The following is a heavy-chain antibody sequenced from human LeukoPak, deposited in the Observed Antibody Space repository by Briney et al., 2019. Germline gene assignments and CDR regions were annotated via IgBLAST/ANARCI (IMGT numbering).Heavy chain of an antibody. CDR1: GFTFSTYS. J-gene: IGHJ4*02. CDR3: AQQLGRNY. Sequence: PGGSLRLSCVASGFTFSTYSMNWVRQAPGKGLEWISYISRSSSTIYYAGSLKGQFTISRDNSKNTLYLQMNSLRAEDTAVYYCAQQLGRNYWGQGTLVTVSS. CDR2: ISRSSSTI. V-gene: IGHV3-48*01. D-gene: IGHD6-13*01.